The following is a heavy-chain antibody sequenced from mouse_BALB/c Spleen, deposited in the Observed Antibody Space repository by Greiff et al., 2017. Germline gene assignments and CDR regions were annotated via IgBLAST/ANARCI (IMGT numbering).Heavy chain of an antibody. J-gene: IGHJ1*01. CDR1: GFSLTGYG. CDR2: IWGDGST. CDR3: AKAYYGKDWYVDV. Sequence: VQLVESGPGLVAPSQSLSITCTVSGFSLTGYGVNWVRQPPGKGLEWLGMIWGDGSTDYTSALKSRLSISKDNSKSQVFLKMNSLQTDDTARYYCAKAYYGKDWYVDVWGAGTTVTVSS. V-gene: IGHV2-6-7*01. D-gene: IGHD2-10*01.